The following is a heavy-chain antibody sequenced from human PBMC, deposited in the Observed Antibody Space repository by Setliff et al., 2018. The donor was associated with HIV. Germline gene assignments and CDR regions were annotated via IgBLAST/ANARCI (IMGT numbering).Heavy chain of an antibody. Sequence: GSLRLSCTTSGFIFGDYAMSWVRQAPGKGLQWVAFTRSKVYGGTTEYAASVKGRFTISRDDSKNIAYLQMGSLKTEATAVYFCTRYKLTSVMSNFDYWGLGTLVTVSS. V-gene: IGHV3-49*04. J-gene: IGHJ4*02. CDR3: TRYKLTSVMSNFDY. CDR2: TRSKVYGGTT. D-gene: IGHD4-17*01. CDR1: GFIFGDYA.